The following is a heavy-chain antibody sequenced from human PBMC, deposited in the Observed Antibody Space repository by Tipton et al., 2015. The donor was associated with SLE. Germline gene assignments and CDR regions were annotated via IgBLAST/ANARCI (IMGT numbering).Heavy chain of an antibody. CDR2: ISGSGYTT. D-gene: IGHD6-13*01. V-gene: IGHV3-23*01. CDR1: GFTFSSYA. CDR3: TRDRWAAGSDY. Sequence: SLRLSCAASGFTFSSYAMTWVRQAPGKGLEWVSIISGSGYTTYYADSVKGRFTISRDNSKNTVYLQMNSLKTEDTAVYYCTRDRWAAGSDYWGQGTLVTVSS. J-gene: IGHJ4*02.